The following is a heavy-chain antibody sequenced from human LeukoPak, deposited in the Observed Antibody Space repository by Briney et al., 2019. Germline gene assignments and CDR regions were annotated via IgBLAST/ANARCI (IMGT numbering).Heavy chain of an antibody. Sequence: PGGSLRLSCAASTFTFSNYWMHWVRQAPGKGLVWVSRINGDGSSTRYADSVKGRFTISRDNAKNTLYLQMNSLRAEDTAVYYCARGPRGWEQWLVRQGYDYWGQGTLVTVSS. V-gene: IGHV3-74*01. CDR2: INGDGSST. D-gene: IGHD6-19*01. CDR3: ARGPRGWEQWLVRQGYDY. CDR1: TFTFSNYW. J-gene: IGHJ4*02.